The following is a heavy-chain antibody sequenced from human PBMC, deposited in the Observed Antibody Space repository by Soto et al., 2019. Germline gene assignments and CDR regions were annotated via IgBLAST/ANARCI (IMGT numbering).Heavy chain of an antibody. CDR3: ARYYCSGMDC. D-gene: IGHD3-10*01. Sequence: QVQLVESGGGVVQPGRSLRLSCAASGLTFSSYGMHWVRQAPGKGLEWVALIWYDASNKYYGDSVKGRFTISRDNSKNTLYLQMNSLRAEDTAVYYCARYYCSGMDCWGQGTLVTVSS. J-gene: IGHJ4*02. V-gene: IGHV3-33*01. CDR2: IWYDASNK. CDR1: GLTFSSYG.